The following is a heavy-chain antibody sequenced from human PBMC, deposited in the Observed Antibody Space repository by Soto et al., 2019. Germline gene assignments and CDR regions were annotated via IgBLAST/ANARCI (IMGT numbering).Heavy chain of an antibody. D-gene: IGHD3-3*01. CDR2: ISAYNGNT. V-gene: IGHV1-18*01. Sequence: ASVKVSCKASGYTFTSYGISWVRQAPGQGLEWMGWISAYNGNTNYAQKLQGRVTMTTDTSTSTAYMELRSLRSDDTAVYYCATTPDFWSGYFLSYYYYHVVVWGKGTTLTVSS. CDR3: ATTPDFWSGYFLSYYYYHVVV. CDR1: GYTFTSYG. J-gene: IGHJ6*03.